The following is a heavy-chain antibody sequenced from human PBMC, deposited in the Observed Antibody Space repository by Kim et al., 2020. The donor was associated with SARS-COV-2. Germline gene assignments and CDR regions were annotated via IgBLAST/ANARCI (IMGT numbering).Heavy chain of an antibody. J-gene: IGHJ4*02. Sequence: GGSLRLSCAASGFIFSNSWMHWVRQAPGKGLVWVSRINADGTKTNYADSVKGRFTISSDNAKNTLYLQMNSLRDEDTAVYYCTRGYTYRDYWGQGTLVTVSS. CDR1: GFIFSNSW. CDR3: TRGYTYRDY. V-gene: IGHV3-74*01. CDR2: INADGTKT. D-gene: IGHD5-18*01.